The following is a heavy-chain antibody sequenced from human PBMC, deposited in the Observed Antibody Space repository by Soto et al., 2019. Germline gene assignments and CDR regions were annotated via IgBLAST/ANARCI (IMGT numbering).Heavy chain of an antibody. D-gene: IGHD3-22*01. V-gene: IGHV1-69*01. CDR3: XRGWGYDSNDYYYAY. Sequence: QVQLVQSGAEVRKPGSSVKVSCKASGGTFSRHAISWVRQAPGQGLEWMGGIIPIFGTANHAQKFQGRVTIIADESTSTVYMELSSLRSEDTAMYYXXRGWGYDSNDYYYAYWGQATLVIVSS. CDR2: IIPIFGTA. J-gene: IGHJ4*02. CDR1: GGTFSRHA.